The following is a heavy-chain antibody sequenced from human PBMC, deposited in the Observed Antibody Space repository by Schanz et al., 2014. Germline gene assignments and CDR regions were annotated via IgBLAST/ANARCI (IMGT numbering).Heavy chain of an antibody. Sequence: LVESGGGLVQPGGSLRLSCAASGFTFSSYGMHWVRQAPGKGLEWVSAITGSGSKTYYADSVKGRFTIARDNSMNTVYLQMNSLRSDDAAVYYCARAQGVIRLYYGVDVWGQGTTVTVSS. V-gene: IGHV3-23*04. J-gene: IGHJ6*02. CDR1: GFTFSSYG. CDR2: ITGSGSKT. D-gene: IGHD3-10*01. CDR3: ARAQGVIRLYYGVDV.